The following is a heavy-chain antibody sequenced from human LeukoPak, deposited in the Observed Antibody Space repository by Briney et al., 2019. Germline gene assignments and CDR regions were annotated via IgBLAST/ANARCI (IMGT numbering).Heavy chain of an antibody. V-gene: IGHV1-8*01. CDR3: ARDIAGATKGGWFDT. Sequence: ASVKVSRKASGYTFTNYDINWVRQATGQGLEWMGWMNPNSGNTGYAQKFQGRVTMTRNTSISTAYMELSSLRSEDTALYYCARDIAGATKGGWFDTWGQGTPVTVSS. CDR1: GYTFTNYD. D-gene: IGHD1-26*01. CDR2: MNPNSGNT. J-gene: IGHJ5*02.